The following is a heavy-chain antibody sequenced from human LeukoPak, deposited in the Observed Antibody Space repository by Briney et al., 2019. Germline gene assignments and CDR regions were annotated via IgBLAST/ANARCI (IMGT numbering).Heavy chain of an antibody. CDR2: ISSSGADT. D-gene: IGHD2-21*02. CDR3: SKRGSDSPSCFQH. V-gene: IGHV3-23*01. J-gene: IGHJ1*01. CDR1: GFTFNTYA. Sequence: TGGSLRLSCAASGFTFNTYAMTWVRQVPGKGPEWVSAISSSGADTHYADSVKGRFTISRDNSKNTLYPQMNSLRAEDTAVYYCSKRGSDSPSCFQHWGQGTLVTVSS.